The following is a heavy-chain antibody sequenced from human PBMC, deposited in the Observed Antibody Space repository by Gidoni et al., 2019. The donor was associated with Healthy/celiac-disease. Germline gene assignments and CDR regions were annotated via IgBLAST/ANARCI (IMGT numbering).Heavy chain of an antibody. J-gene: IGHJ4*02. CDR2: ISGSGGST. D-gene: IGHD1-26*01. CDR3: AKVMGGGGYYFDY. V-gene: IGHV3-23*01. CDR1: GFPFSSYA. Sequence: EVQLLESGGGLVQTGGSLRLSCAASGFPFSSYAMSWVRQAPGKGMEWVSAISGSGGSTYYADSVKGRFTISRDNSKNTLYLQMNSLRAEDTAVYYCAKVMGGGGYYFDYWGQGTLVTVSS.